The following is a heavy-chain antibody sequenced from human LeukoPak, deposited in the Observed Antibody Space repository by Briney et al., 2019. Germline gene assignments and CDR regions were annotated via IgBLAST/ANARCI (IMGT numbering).Heavy chain of an antibody. CDR3: ARGLSSTSCYWCPNWFDS. V-gene: IGHV4-34*01. CDR2: INHSGST. D-gene: IGHD2-2*01. CDR1: GGSFSGYY. J-gene: IGHJ5*01. Sequence: SETLSLTCAVYGGSFSGYYWSWIRQPPGKGLEWIGEINHSGSTNYNPSLKSRVTISVDTSKNQFSLKLSSVTAADTAVYYCARGLSSTSCYWCPNWFDSWGQGTLVTVSS.